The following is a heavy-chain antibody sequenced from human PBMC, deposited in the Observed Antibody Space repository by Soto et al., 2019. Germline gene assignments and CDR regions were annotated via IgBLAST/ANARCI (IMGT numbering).Heavy chain of an antibody. CDR2: ISYDGSNK. V-gene: IGHV3-30-3*01. J-gene: IGHJ4*02. CDR1: GFTFSTYA. Sequence: QVQLVESGGGVVQPGRSLRLSCAASGFTFSTYAMHWVRQAPGKGLEWVAVISYDGSNKYYADSVKARFTISRDNSKNTLYLQMNSLRAEDTAVYYCARDKSPYSSGWHNRHFDYWGQGTLVTVSS. CDR3: ARDKSPYSSGWHNRHFDY. D-gene: IGHD6-19*01.